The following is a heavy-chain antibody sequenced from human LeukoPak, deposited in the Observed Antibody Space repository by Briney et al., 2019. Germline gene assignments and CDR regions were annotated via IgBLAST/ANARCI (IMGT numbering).Heavy chain of an antibody. CDR2: INPNSGGT. J-gene: IGHJ5*02. D-gene: IGHD6-19*01. CDR1: GYTFTGYY. Sequence: ASVKVSCKAPGYTFTGYYMHWVRQAPGQGLEWMGWINPNSGGTNYAQKFQGRVTMTRDTSISTAYMELSRLRSDDTAVYYCARTGIAVAGTRGWFDPWGQGTLVTVSS. CDR3: ARTGIAVAGTRGWFDP. V-gene: IGHV1-2*02.